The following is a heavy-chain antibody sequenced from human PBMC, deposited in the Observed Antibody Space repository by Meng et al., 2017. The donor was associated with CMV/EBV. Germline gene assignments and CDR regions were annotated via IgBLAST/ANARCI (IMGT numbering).Heavy chain of an antibody. CDR3: ARDGGSTSYMGGFDY. CDR2: INPSGGST. V-gene: IGHV1-46*01. CDR1: GYTFTSYY. J-gene: IGHJ4*02. Sequence: ASVKVSCKASGYTFTSYYMHWVRQAPGQGLEWMGIINPSGGSTSYAQKFQGRDTMTRDTSTSTVYMELSSLRSEDTAVYYCARDGGSTSYMGGFDYWGQGTLVTVSS. D-gene: IGHD2-2*01.